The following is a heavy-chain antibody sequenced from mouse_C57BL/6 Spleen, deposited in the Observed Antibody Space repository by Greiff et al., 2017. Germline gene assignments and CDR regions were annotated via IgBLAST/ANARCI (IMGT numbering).Heavy chain of an antibody. CDR2: ISSGGDYI. D-gene: IGHD2-1*01. Sequence: EVQRVESGEGLVKPGGSLKLSCAASGFTFSSYAMSWVRQTPEKRLEWVAYISSGGDYIYYADTVKGRFTISRDNARNTLYLQMSSLKSEDTAMYYCTRGEAYGNPYAMDYWGQGTSVTVSS. CDR3: TRGEAYGNPYAMDY. V-gene: IGHV5-9-1*02. CDR1: GFTFSSYA. J-gene: IGHJ4*01.